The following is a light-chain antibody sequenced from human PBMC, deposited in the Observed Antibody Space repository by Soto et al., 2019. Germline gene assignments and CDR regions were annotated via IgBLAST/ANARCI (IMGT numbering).Light chain of an antibody. Sequence: QSALTQPASVSGSPGQSITISCTGTSSDVGGYNYVSWYQQHPGKAPKLMIYDVSNRPSGVSNRFSGSKSGNTASLPISGLQAEDEADYYCSSYTSSTSEVFGTGTKVTVL. CDR3: SSYTSSTSEV. V-gene: IGLV2-14*01. J-gene: IGLJ1*01. CDR2: DVS. CDR1: SSDVGGYNY.